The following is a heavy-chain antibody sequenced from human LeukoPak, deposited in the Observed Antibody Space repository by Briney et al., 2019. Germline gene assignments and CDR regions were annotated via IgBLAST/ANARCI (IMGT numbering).Heavy chain of an antibody. D-gene: IGHD6-13*01. Sequence: PGGSLRLSCAASGLTFSSYAMTWVRQAPGKGLEWVPTISGRGGSTYYADSVKGRFTISRDNSKNTLYLQMNSLRAEDTALYHCARGLKIPHPQLYRNSWNAFDVWGQGTMVTVSS. CDR3: ARGLKIPHPQLYRNSWNAFDV. CDR1: GLTFSSYA. V-gene: IGHV3-23*01. CDR2: ISGRGGST. J-gene: IGHJ3*01.